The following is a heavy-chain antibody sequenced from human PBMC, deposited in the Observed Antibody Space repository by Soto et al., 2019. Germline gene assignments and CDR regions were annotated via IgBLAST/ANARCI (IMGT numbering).Heavy chain of an antibody. CDR3: ARDNYGPLDY. D-gene: IGHD3-10*01. CDR1: GGSFSGYY. J-gene: IGHJ4*02. CDR2: IDHSGYT. V-gene: IGHV4-34*01. Sequence: SETLSLTCAVYGGSFSGYYWNWIRQPPGKGLEWIGEIDHSGYTNYSPSLKSRVTISVDTSKNQFSLRLTSVTAADTAVYFCARDNYGPLDYWGQGTLVTVSS.